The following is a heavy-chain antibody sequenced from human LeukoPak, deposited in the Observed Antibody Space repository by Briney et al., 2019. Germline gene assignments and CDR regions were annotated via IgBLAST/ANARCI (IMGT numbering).Heavy chain of an antibody. D-gene: IGHD3-10*01. CDR3: ARDLTMVRGLYGMDV. V-gene: IGHV4-30-4*01. CDR2: IYYSGST. Sequence: PSQTLSLTCTVSGGSISSGDYYWSWIRQPPGKGLEWIGYIYYSGSTYYNPSLKSRVTISVDTSKNQFSLKLSSVTAADTAVYYCARDLTMVRGLYGMDVWGQGTTVTVSS. J-gene: IGHJ6*02. CDR1: GGSISSGDYY.